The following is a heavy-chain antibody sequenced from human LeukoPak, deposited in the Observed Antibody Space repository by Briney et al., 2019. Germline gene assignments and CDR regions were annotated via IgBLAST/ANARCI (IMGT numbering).Heavy chain of an antibody. V-gene: IGHV5-51*01. CDR3: ARLSRETTVTTWFDP. Sequence: RGESLKISCKGSGYNFTTYWIGWVRQMPGKGLEWMGIIYPGDSDTIYSPSFQGQVTISADKSINTAYLQWSSLKASDTAMYYCARLSRETTVTTWFDPWGHGTLVTVSS. D-gene: IGHD4-17*01. CDR1: GYNFTTYW. CDR2: IYPGDSDT. J-gene: IGHJ5*02.